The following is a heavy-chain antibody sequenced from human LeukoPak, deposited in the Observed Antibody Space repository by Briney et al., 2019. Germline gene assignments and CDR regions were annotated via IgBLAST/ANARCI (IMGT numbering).Heavy chain of an antibody. V-gene: IGHV4-59*01. CDR3: ARDRVGQQLVGRNYYYYYMDV. D-gene: IGHD6-13*01. CDR1: DDSITMYY. Sequence: SETLSLTCTVSDDSITMYYWTWIRQPPGKGLEWIGYIYYSGSTNYNPSLKSRVTISVDTSKNQFSLKLRSVTAADTAVYYCARDRVGQQLVGRNYYYYYMDVWGKGTTVTISS. CDR2: IYYSGST. J-gene: IGHJ6*03.